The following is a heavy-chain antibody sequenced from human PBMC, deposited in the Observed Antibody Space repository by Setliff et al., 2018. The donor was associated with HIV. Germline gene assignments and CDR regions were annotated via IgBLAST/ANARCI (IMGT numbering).Heavy chain of an antibody. CDR2: IYIAATT. D-gene: IGHD3-10*01. CDR1: GFTVSSNY. J-gene: IGHJ5*02. Sequence: GGSLRFSCAASGFTVSSNYMHWVRQAPGKGLEWVSIIYIAATTYYYADSVKGRFTISRDNSKNTLYLQMNSLRAEDTAVYYCARVITMVWTTFDPWGQGTLVTVSS. V-gene: IGHV3-53*01. CDR3: ARVITMVWTTFDP.